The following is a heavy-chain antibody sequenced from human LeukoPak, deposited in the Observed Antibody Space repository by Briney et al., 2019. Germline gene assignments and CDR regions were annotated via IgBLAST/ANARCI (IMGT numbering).Heavy chain of an antibody. V-gene: IGHV1-2*02. Sequence: ASVKVSSKPSGYTFTGYYMHWVRQSPGEGLEWMGWINPNTGGTNYAQKFQGRVAMTSDTSIRAAYMELSSLRSDDTALYYCARDRGGYCSGDSCLDTFDIWGQGTMVTVSS. D-gene: IGHD2-15*01. J-gene: IGHJ3*02. CDR1: GYTFTGYY. CDR2: INPNTGGT. CDR3: ARDRGGYCSGDSCLDTFDI.